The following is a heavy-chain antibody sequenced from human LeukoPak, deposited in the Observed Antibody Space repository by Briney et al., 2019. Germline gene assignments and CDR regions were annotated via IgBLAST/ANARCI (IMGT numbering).Heavy chain of an antibody. V-gene: IGHV3-23*01. CDR1: GFTFSSYA. CDR2: ISGSDDST. CDR3: AKGTSSSCYGGLGY. Sequence: GGSLRLSCTASGFTFSSYAMTWVRQAPGKGLEWVSVISGSDDSTFYADSVKGRFTISRDSSKNTLYLQMNSLRAEDTAVYYCAKGTSSSCYGGLGYWGQGTLVTVSS. J-gene: IGHJ4*02. D-gene: IGHD2-2*01.